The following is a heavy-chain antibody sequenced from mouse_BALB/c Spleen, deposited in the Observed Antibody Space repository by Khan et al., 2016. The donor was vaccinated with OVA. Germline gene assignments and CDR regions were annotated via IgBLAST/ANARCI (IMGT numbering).Heavy chain of an antibody. D-gene: IGHD1-1*01. CDR3: SRENYSREIAY. Sequence: VQLQQSGPELVRPGALVNMSCKASGFAFTDYYMHWVKQRPEQGLEWIGWIDPDNDNTIYDPKFKGQASITSDTSSNTAYLQLRRLTSEDAGVDYGSRENYSREIAYWGQGTLVTVSA. CDR2: IDPDNDNT. V-gene: IGHV14-1*02. J-gene: IGHJ3*01. CDR1: GFAFTDYY.